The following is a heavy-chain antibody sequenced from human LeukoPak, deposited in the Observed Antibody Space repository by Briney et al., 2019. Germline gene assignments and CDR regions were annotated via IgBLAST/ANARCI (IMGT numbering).Heavy chain of an antibody. D-gene: IGHD5-24*01. CDR2: INPNSGGT. CDR3: ASDRGDGYNYEGLDF. Sequence: GASVKVSCKASGYTFTGFYIHWVRQAPGQGLEWMGWINPNSGGTKYSQKFQGRVTLTSDTSANTAYMDLSSLKSEDTAVYYCASDRGDGYNYEGLDFWGQGTLVTVSS. J-gene: IGHJ4*02. CDR1: GYTFTGFY. V-gene: IGHV1-2*02.